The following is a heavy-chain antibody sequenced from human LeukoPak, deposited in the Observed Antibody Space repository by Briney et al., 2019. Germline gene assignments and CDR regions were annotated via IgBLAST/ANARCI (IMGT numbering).Heavy chain of an antibody. Sequence: SETLSLTCSVSGGSISTSNYYWVWIRQSPEKGLEWIGSIFHNGNAFYSPSLQSRVTMSLDTSKSQFSLKLSSVTAADTAVYYCARDLGPNWLDPWGQGTLVTVSS. CDR1: GGSISTSNYY. V-gene: IGHV4-39*07. CDR2: IFHNGNA. CDR3: ARDLGPNWLDP. J-gene: IGHJ5*02.